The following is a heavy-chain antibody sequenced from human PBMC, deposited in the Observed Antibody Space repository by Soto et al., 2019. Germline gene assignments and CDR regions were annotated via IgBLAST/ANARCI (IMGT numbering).Heavy chain of an antibody. CDR2: IYYSGST. CDR1: GGSVSSGSYY. J-gene: IGHJ6*02. Sequence: QVQLQESGPGLVKPSETLSLTCTVSGGSVSSGSYYWSWIRQPPGKGLEWIGYIYYSGSTNYNPTLKSRVTISVDTSKNQFSMKLSSVTAADTAVYYCARTITIFGVARWGGYYGMDVWGQGTTVTVSS. D-gene: IGHD3-3*01. CDR3: ARTITIFGVARWGGYYGMDV. V-gene: IGHV4-61*01.